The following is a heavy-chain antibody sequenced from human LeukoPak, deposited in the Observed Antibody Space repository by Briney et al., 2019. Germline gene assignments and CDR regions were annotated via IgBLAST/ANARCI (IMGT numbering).Heavy chain of an antibody. Sequence: ASVKVSCTGSGYSFNGAHIHWVRQAPGQGLEWMGYINPYSGGTNYAQKFQGRVTMTRDTSISTAYMELSRLRSDDTAVYYCAKVKLVERSTYAFDYWGQGTLVTVSS. CDR3: AKVKLVERSTYAFDY. J-gene: IGHJ4*02. CDR1: GYSFNGAH. V-gene: IGHV1-2*02. D-gene: IGHD6-13*01. CDR2: INPYSGGT.